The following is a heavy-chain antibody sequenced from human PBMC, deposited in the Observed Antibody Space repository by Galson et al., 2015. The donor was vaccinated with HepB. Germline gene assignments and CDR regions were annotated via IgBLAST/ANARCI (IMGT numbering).Heavy chain of an antibody. CDR2: MNPKSTNT. CDR1: GYTFTSYD. V-gene: IGHV1-8*01. D-gene: IGHD1-26*01. Sequence: SVKVSCKASGYTFTSYDINWVRQATGQGLEWMGWMNPKSTNTGYARKFQGRVTMTGDTSMDTAYMELSSLTSEGTAVYYCARAVRNQLLSEYWGQGTLVTVSS. CDR3: ARAVRNQLLSEY. J-gene: IGHJ4*02.